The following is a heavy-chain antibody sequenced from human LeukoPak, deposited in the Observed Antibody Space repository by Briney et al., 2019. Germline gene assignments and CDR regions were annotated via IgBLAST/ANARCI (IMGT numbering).Heavy chain of an antibody. J-gene: IGHJ4*02. D-gene: IGHD3-10*01. CDR2: IYSGDRT. Sequence: GGSLRLSRAASGFTVSTNYMSWVRQAPGKGLEWVSIIYSGDRTDYADSLKGRFTISRDTTKNTLHLQMSSLRAEDTAVYYCARDVRKQGLWSWGQGTLVTVSS. CDR3: ARDVRKQGLWS. CDR1: GFTVSTNY. V-gene: IGHV3-66*01.